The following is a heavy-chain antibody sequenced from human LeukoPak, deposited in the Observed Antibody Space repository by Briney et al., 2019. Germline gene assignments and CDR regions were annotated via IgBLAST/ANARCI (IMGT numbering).Heavy chain of an antibody. CDR3: ARRAGSSGKFDP. Sequence: GASLEISCQCSGSIFTTNWISWIRQLPGKGVEWMGRIDPSDSETNYTPSFQGHVTISVDKSISTAYLQWSSLKASDTAMYYCARRAGSSGKFDPWGQGTLVIVSS. D-gene: IGHD6-19*01. CDR2: IDPSDSET. CDR1: GSIFTTNW. J-gene: IGHJ5*02. V-gene: IGHV5-10-1*01.